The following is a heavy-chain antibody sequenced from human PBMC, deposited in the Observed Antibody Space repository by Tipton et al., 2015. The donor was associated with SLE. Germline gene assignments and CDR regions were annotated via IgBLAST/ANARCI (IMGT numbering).Heavy chain of an antibody. CDR3: ARDEGWGWFDY. CDR2: INAGNGNT. J-gene: IGHJ4*02. D-gene: IGHD2-21*01. Sequence: QSGAEVKKPGASVKVSCKASGYTFTGYAMHWVRQAPGQRLEWMGWINAGNGNTKYSQKFQGRVTITRDTSASTAYMELSSLRSEDTAVYYCARDEGWGWFDYWGQGTLVPVSS. V-gene: IGHV1-3*01. CDR1: GYTFTGYA.